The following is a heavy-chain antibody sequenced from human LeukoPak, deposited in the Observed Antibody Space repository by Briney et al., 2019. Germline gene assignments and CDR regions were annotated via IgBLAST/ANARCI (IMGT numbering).Heavy chain of an antibody. D-gene: IGHD6-13*01. Sequence: SETLSLTCTGSGGSISSYYWSWIRQPPGKGLEWIGYIYDRGSTNYNPSLKSRVTISVDTSKNQFSLNLHSVTAADTAVYYCARDGIAAAGDNPLNYYYGMDVWGKGTTVTVSS. J-gene: IGHJ6*04. CDR3: ARDGIAAAGDNPLNYYYGMDV. CDR2: IYDRGST. V-gene: IGHV4-59*01. CDR1: GGSISSYY.